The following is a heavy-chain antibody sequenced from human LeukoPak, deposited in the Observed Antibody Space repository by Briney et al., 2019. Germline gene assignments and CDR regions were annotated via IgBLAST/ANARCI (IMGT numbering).Heavy chain of an antibody. Sequence: ASVKVSCKASGYTFTSYDINWVRQATGQGLEWMGWMNPNSGNTGYAQKFQGRVTMTRNTSISTAYMELSSLRSEDTAVYYCAREARWVSSGYYYRPLDYWGQGTLVTVSS. V-gene: IGHV1-8*01. CDR1: GYTFTSYD. J-gene: IGHJ4*02. D-gene: IGHD3-22*01. CDR3: AREARWVSSGYYYRPLDY. CDR2: MNPNSGNT.